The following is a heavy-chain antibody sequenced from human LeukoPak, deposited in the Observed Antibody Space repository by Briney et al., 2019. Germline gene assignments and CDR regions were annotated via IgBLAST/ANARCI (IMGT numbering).Heavy chain of an antibody. CDR2: INHSGST. J-gene: IGHJ6*02. CDR3: ARANLGYGYCSGGSCYYGMDV. CDR1: GGSFSGYY. V-gene: IGHV4-34*01. D-gene: IGHD2-15*01. Sequence: SETLSLTCAVYGGSFSGYYWSWIRQPPGKGLEWIGEINHSGSTNYNPSLKSRVTISVDTSKNQFSLKLSSVTAADTAVYYCARANLGYGYCSGGSCYYGMDVWGQGTTVTVSS.